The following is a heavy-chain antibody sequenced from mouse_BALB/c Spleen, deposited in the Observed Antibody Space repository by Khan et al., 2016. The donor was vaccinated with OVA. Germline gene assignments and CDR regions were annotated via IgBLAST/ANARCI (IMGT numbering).Heavy chain of an antibody. CDR1: GYSITSGYG. V-gene: IGHV3-2*02. CDR2: ISYSGST. Sequence: QSGPGLVKPSQSLSLTCTVTGYSITSGYGWNWIRQFPGNKLEWMGYISYSGSTNYNPSLKSRISITRDTSKNRFFLQLNSVTTEDTATYYCARTARIKYWGQGTTLTVSS. J-gene: IGHJ2*01. CDR3: ARTARIKY. D-gene: IGHD1-2*01.